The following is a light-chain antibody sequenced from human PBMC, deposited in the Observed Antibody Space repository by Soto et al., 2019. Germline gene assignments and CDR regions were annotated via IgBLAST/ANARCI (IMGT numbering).Light chain of an antibody. Sequence: QSALTQPASVSGSPGQSITIPCTGTSSDVGGYNYVSWYQQHPGKAPKLMIYDVSNRPSGVSNRFSGSKSGNTASLTISGLQAEDEAAYYCSSYTCSSTVVFGGGTKLTVL. CDR3: SSYTCSSTVV. CDR2: DVS. V-gene: IGLV2-14*01. J-gene: IGLJ2*01. CDR1: SSDVGGYNY.